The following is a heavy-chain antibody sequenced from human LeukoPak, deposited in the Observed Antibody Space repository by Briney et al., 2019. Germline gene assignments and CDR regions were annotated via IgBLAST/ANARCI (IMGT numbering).Heavy chain of an antibody. CDR3: ATGGSMAHEGIHS. J-gene: IGHJ4*02. CDR2: ISDSGGST. D-gene: IGHD3-10*01. V-gene: IGHV3-23*01. Sequence: QPGGSLRLSCSASGFTFDNYYMNWVRQAPGKGLEWVSSISDSGGSTYYADSVKGRFTISRDNSKSTVYLQMKSLRGDDTAVYFCATGGSMAHEGIHSWGQGTLVIVSS. CDR1: GFTFDNYY.